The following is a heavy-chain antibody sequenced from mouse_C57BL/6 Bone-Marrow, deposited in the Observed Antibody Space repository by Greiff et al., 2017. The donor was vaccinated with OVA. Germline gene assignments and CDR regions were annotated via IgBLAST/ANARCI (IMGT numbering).Heavy chain of an antibody. J-gene: IGHJ4*01. Sequence: EVHLVESGPELVKPGASVKISCKASGYTFTDYYMNWVKQSPGKSLEWIGDINPNNGGTSYNQKFKGKATLTVDKSTSPAYMELRSLTAEDSAVYYCARWGCMDYWGQGTSVTVSS. CDR3: ARWGCMDY. V-gene: IGHV1-26*01. CDR1: GYTFTDYY. CDR2: INPNNGGT.